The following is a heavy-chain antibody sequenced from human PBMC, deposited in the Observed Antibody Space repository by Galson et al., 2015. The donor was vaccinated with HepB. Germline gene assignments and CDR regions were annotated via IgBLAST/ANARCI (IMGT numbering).Heavy chain of an antibody. Sequence: SVKVSCKAYGGTFSSYAVNWVRQAPGRGLEWMGGIIPVLERTHYAQKFQGRITITADESTSTAYMELSSLGSGDTAFYYCARGRALIQVFVEFDYWGQGTLVTVSS. J-gene: IGHJ4*02. CDR2: IIPVLERT. D-gene: IGHD5-18*01. CDR3: ARGRALIQVFVEFDY. V-gene: IGHV1-69*10. CDR1: GGTFSSYA.